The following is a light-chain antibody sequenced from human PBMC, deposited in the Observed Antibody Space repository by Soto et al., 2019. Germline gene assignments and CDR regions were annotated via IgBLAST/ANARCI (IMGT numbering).Light chain of an antibody. J-gene: IGKJ4*01. Sequence: AIRMTQSPSSLSASTGDRVTITCRASQGIASYLAWYQQKPGKAPKLLIYAASTLQSGVPSRVSGSGSGIDFTLTISWLQSEDSATYYCQQYYNSPLTVGGGTKVEIK. V-gene: IGKV1-8*01. CDR1: QGIASY. CDR3: QQYYNSPLT. CDR2: AAS.